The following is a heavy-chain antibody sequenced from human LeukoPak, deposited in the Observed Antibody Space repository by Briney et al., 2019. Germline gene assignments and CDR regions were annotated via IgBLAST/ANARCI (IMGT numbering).Heavy chain of an antibody. V-gene: IGHV1-8*01. CDR1: GYTFTSYD. CDR3: ARIRRTRSGRYFDY. CDR2: MNPNSGNT. J-gene: IGHJ4*02. Sequence: ASVKVSCKASGYTFTSYDINWVRQATGQGLEWMGWMNPNSGNTGYAQKFQGRVTMTRNTPISTAYMELSSLRSEDTAVYYCARIRRTRSGRYFDYWGQGTLVTVSS. D-gene: IGHD6-19*01.